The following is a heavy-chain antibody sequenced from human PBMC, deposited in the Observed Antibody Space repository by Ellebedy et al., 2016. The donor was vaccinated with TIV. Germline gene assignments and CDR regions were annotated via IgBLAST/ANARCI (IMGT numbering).Heavy chain of an antibody. V-gene: IGHV3-21*01. CDR2: ISRSSDYI. D-gene: IGHD1-26*01. CDR1: GFTFSIYS. Sequence: GGSLRLSXAASGFTFSIYSMNWVRRAPGKGLEWVSAISRSSDYIYYADSVKGRFTISRDNAKNSLYLQMNSLRAEDTAVYYCARGALVGATMPFDFWGQGTLVTVSS. CDR3: ARGALVGATMPFDF. J-gene: IGHJ4*02.